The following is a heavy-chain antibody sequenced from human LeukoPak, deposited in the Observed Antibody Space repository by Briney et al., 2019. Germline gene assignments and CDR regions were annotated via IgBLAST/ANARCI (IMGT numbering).Heavy chain of an antibody. D-gene: IGHD4/OR15-4a*01. CDR3: ARGPYGGSSPFDY. Sequence: PSETLSLTCAVYGGSFSGYYWSWTRQPPGKGLEWIGEINHSGSTNYNPSLKSRVTISVDTSKNQFSLKLSSVTAADTAVYYCARGPYGGSSPFDYWGQGTQVTVS. V-gene: IGHV4-34*01. CDR2: INHSGST. J-gene: IGHJ4*02. CDR1: GGSFSGYY.